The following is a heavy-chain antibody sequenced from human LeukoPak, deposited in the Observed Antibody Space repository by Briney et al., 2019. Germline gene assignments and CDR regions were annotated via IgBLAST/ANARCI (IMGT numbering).Heavy chain of an antibody. CDR2: ISPYSAYT. CDR1: GDSTNTYG. V-gene: IGHV1-18*04. Sequence: GASVKVSCKASGDSTNTYGVAWVRQAPGQGLEWIGWISPYSAYTKYADALQGRVTMTTDTSTTTSYMELRSLRSDDTVVYFCANVAKGRYFFYYMDAWGKGTTVTVS. CDR3: ANVAKGRYFFYYMDA. J-gene: IGHJ6*03.